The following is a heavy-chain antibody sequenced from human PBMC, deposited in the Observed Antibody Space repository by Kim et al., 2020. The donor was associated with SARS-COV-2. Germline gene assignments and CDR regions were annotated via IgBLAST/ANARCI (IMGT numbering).Heavy chain of an antibody. CDR2: ISAYNGNT. J-gene: IGHJ4*02. V-gene: IGHV1-18*01. CDR1: GYTFTSYG. Sequence: ASVKVSCKASGYTFTSYGISWVRQAPGQGLEWMGWISAYNGNTNYAQKLQGRVTMTTDTSTSTAYMELRSLRSDDTAVYYCARDGEPNTSFGVVSHFDYWGQGTLVTVSS. CDR3: ARDGEPNTSFGVVSHFDY. D-gene: IGHD3-3*01.